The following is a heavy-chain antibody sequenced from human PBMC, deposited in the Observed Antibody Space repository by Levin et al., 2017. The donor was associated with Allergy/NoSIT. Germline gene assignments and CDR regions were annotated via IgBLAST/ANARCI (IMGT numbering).Heavy chain of an antibody. J-gene: IGHJ6*02. Sequence: ASVKVSCKASGGTFSSYTISWVRQAPGQGLEWMGRIIPILGIANYAQKFQGRVTITADKSTSTAYMELSSLRSEDTAVYYCAREDNDYGIDYYGMDVWGQGTTVTVSS. CDR3: AREDNDYGIDYYGMDV. CDR2: IIPILGIA. CDR1: GGTFSSYT. D-gene: IGHD4-17*01. V-gene: IGHV1-69*04.